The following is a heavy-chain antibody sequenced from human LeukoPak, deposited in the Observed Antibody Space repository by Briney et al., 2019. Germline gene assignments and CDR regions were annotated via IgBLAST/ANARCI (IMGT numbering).Heavy chain of an antibody. CDR2: ISGSGGST. D-gene: IGHD4-17*01. CDR3: ARDNPGDYGDPVFDY. J-gene: IGHJ4*02. Sequence: GGSLRLSCAASGFTFSSYAMSWVRQAPGKGLEWVSAISGSGGSTYYADSVKGRFTISRDNAKNSLYLRMNSLRAEDTAVYYCARDNPGDYGDPVFDYWGQGTLVTVSS. CDR1: GFTFSSYA. V-gene: IGHV3-23*01.